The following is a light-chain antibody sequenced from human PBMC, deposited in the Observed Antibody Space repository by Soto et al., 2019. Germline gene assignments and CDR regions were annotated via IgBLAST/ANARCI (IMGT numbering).Light chain of an antibody. CDR3: ASYTTSSTYV. Sequence: QSVLTQPASVSGSPGQSIAISCTGTSSDVGGYSYVSWYQRQPGKAPKLVISDVSNRPSGVSDRFSGSKSGNTASLTISGLQTEDEADYYCASYTTSSTYVFGTGTRSP. CDR1: SSDVGGYSY. J-gene: IGLJ1*01. CDR2: DVS. V-gene: IGLV2-14*01.